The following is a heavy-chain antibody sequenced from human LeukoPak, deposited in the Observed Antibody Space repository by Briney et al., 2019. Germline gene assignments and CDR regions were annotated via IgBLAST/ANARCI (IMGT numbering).Heavy chain of an antibody. Sequence: GGSLRLSWAASGFTFSSYSMNWVRQAPGKGLEWVSSISSSSSNIYYADSVKGRFTISRDNAKNSLYLQMSSLRAEDTAVYYCARDWEQWLAHHPCDYWGQGPLVTVSS. J-gene: IGHJ4*02. CDR2: ISSSSSNI. CDR3: ARDWEQWLAHHPCDY. D-gene: IGHD6-19*01. V-gene: IGHV3-21*01. CDR1: GFTFSSYS.